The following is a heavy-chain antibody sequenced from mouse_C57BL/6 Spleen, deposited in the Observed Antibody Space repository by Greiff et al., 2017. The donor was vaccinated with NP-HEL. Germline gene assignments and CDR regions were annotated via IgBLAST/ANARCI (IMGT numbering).Heavy chain of an antibody. CDR1: GYTFTSYW. D-gene: IGHD1-1*01. Sequence: QVQLQQPGAELVRPGTSVKLSCKASGYTFTSYWMHWVKQRPGQGLEWIGVIEPSDSYTNYNQKFKGKATLTVDTSSSTAYMQLSSLTSEDSAVYYCARGDYGSSYGGYFDVWGTGTTVTVSS. J-gene: IGHJ1*03. CDR3: ARGDYGSSYGGYFDV. V-gene: IGHV1-59*01. CDR2: IEPSDSYT.